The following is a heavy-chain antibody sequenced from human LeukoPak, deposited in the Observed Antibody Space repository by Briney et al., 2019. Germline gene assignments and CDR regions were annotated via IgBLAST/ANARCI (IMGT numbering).Heavy chain of an antibody. CDR1: GGSISSGGYY. V-gene: IGHV4-31*03. Sequence: SETLSLTCTVSGGSISSGGYYWSWIRQHPGKGLEWIGYIYYSGSTYYNPSLKSRVTISVDTSKNLFSLKLSSVTAADTAVYYCARSNRGVATYFDYWGQGTLVTVSS. CDR2: IYYSGST. J-gene: IGHJ4*02. CDR3: ARSNRGVATYFDY. D-gene: IGHD5-12*01.